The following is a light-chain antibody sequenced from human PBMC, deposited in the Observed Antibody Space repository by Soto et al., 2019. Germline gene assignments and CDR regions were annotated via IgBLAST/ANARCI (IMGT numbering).Light chain of an antibody. CDR1: QDTPDS. Sequence: DIQLTQSPSSLSASVGDRVTITCQATQDTPDSVNWYQHKPGKVPRLLIYDASHLQPGVPSRFSERASGRNFASTIGGLQPVVLATYYCERFEHLAITFGTVPVIFGPGTRVDLK. CDR2: DAS. J-gene: IGKJ3*01. V-gene: IGKV1-33*01. CDR3: ERFEHLAITFGTVPVI.